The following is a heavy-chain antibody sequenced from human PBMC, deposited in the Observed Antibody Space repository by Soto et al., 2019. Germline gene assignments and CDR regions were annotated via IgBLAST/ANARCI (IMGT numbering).Heavy chain of an antibody. V-gene: IGHV1-46*01. CDR3: ARDRTLRGYYPVYYFDY. D-gene: IGHD1-26*01. J-gene: IGHJ4*02. CDR1: GYTFTSYY. Sequence: ASVKVSCKTSGYTFTSYYVHWVRQAPGQGLEWMGIINPSDGGTSYAQKFQGRVTMTRDTSTSTVYMELSSLGSEDTAVYYCARDRTLRGYYPVYYFDYWGQGTLVTVSS. CDR2: INPSDGGT.